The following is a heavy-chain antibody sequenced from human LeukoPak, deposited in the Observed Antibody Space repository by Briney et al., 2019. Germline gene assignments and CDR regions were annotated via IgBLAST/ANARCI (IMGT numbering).Heavy chain of an antibody. J-gene: IGHJ4*02. CDR2: INSDGSST. CDR1: GFTFDDYA. V-gene: IGHV3-74*01. Sequence: GGSLRLSCLASGFTFDDYAMHWVRQAPGKGLEWVSRINSDGSSTSYADSVKGRFTISRDNAKNTLYLQMNSLRAEDTAVYYCARDVFSYGPFDYWGQGTLVTVSS. D-gene: IGHD5-18*01. CDR3: ARDVFSYGPFDY.